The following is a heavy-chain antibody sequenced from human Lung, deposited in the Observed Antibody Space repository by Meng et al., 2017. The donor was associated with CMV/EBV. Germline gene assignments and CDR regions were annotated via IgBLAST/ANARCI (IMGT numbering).Heavy chain of an antibody. V-gene: IGHV3-7*01. CDR1: GFTFSGHW. CDR3: ATDCTFGSCSDTGYYSYYYGMGV. J-gene: IGHJ6*02. CDR2: IKQDGSEE. Sequence: GESLKISCAASGFTFSGHWMTWVRQAPGKGLEWVANIKQDGSEEYYVDSVKGRFTISRDNAKNTLYLQMNSLRAEDTAVYYCATDCTFGSCSDTGYYSYYYGMGVWGQGTAVXVSS. D-gene: IGHD2-15*01.